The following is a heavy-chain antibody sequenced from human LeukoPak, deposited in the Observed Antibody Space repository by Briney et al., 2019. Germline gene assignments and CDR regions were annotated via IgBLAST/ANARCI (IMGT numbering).Heavy chain of an antibody. V-gene: IGHV4-59*12. D-gene: IGHD6-19*01. Sequence: PSETLSLTCTVSGGSMSPYHWGWIRQPPGKGLEWTGYIYYSGSTNYNPSLNSRVTISVDTSKNQFSLRLSSVTAADTAVYYCARGAKVNGWYSDYWGQGTLVTVSS. CDR2: IYYSGST. CDR1: GGSMSPYH. CDR3: ARGAKVNGWYSDY. J-gene: IGHJ4*02.